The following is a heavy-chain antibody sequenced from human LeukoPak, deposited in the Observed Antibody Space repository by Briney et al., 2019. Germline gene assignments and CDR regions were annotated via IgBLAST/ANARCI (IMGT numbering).Heavy chain of an antibody. J-gene: IGHJ4*02. CDR3: AREEYGGNAGL. CDR2: IYYSGST. D-gene: IGHD4-23*01. Sequence: SETLSLTCTVSGGSISSYYWSWTRQPPGKGLEWIGYIYYSGSTNYNPSLKSRVTISVDTSKNQFSLKLNSVSAADTAVYHCAREEYGGNAGLWGQGTLVTVSS. V-gene: IGHV4-59*01. CDR1: GGSISSYY.